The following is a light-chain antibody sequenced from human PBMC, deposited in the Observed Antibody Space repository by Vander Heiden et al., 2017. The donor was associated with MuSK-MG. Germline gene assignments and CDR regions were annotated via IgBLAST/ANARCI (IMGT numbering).Light chain of an antibody. J-gene: IGLJ2*01. V-gene: IGLV3-21*04. CDR3: QGWDRSSDHVV. Sequence: SYVLTQPPSVSVAPGQTARITCGGNNIGSTSVHWYQQKPGQAPMLVIYYDSDRPSGIPERFSGSNSGNTATLTISRVDAGDEADYYCQGWDRSSDHVVFGGGTKLTVL. CDR2: YDS. CDR1: NIGSTS.